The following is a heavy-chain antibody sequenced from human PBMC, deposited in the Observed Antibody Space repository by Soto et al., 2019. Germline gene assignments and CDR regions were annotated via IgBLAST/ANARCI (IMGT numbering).Heavy chain of an antibody. Sequence: GESLKISCKGSGYSFTSYWISWVRQMPGKGLEWMGRIDPSDSYTNYSPSFQGHVTISADKSISTAYLQWSSLKASDTAMYYCGSPGGLNPAGMDVWGRGTTVTVSS. D-gene: IGHD3-16*01. CDR2: IDPSDSYT. CDR1: GYSFTSYW. V-gene: IGHV5-10-1*01. J-gene: IGHJ6*02. CDR3: GSPGGLNPAGMDV.